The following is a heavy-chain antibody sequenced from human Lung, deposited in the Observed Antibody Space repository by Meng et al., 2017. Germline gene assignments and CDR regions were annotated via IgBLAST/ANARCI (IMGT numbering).Heavy chain of an antibody. CDR1: GGSFSDYY. CDR2: INHSGST. Sequence: QVQLQQWGAGLLKPSEPRSLTCVFSGGSFSDYYWSGIRQPPGKGLEWIGEINHSGSTNYNPSLESRATISVDTSQNNLSLKLSSVTAADSAVYYCARGPTTMAHDFDYWGQGTLVTVSS. J-gene: IGHJ4*02. V-gene: IGHV4-34*01. D-gene: IGHD4-11*01. CDR3: ARGPTTMAHDFDY.